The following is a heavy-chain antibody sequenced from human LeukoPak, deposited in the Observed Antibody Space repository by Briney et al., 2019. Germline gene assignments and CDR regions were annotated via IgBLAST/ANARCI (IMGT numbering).Heavy chain of an antibody. Sequence: SETLSLTCTVSGXSISSGGDYWSWIRQHPGKGLEWIGYIYYSGSTYYNPSLKSRVTISVDTSKNQFSLKLSSVTAADTAVYYCARDRGYGDYFFDYWGQGTLVTVSS. CDR2: IYYSGST. J-gene: IGHJ4*02. CDR1: GXSISSGGDY. D-gene: IGHD4-17*01. V-gene: IGHV4-31*03. CDR3: ARDRGYGDYFFDY.